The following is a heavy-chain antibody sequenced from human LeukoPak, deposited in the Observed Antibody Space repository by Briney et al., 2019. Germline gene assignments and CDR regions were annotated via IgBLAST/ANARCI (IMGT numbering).Heavy chain of an antibody. CDR2: IKQDGSEK. J-gene: IGHJ4*02. V-gene: IGHV3-7*01. D-gene: IGHD3-16*01. CDR3: ARKMRLGGFDY. CDR1: GFTFSTYS. Sequence: GGSLRLSCAASGFTFSTYSMSWVRQAPGKGLEWVANIKQDGSEKYYVDSVKGRFTISRDNAKNSLYLQMNSLRAEDTAVYYCARKMRLGGFDYWGQGTLVTVSS.